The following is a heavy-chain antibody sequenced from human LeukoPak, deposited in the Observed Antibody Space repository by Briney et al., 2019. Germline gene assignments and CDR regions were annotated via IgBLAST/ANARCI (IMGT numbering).Heavy chain of an antibody. CDR1: GGSFSGYY. CDR2: INHSGST. J-gene: IGHJ6*02. CDR3: ARDRSGISPYYYYGMDV. D-gene: IGHD3-10*01. V-gene: IGHV4-34*01. Sequence: SETLSLTCAVYGGSFSGYYWSWIRQPPGKGLEWIGEINHSGSTNYNPSLKSRVTISVDTSKNQFSLQLSSVTAADTAVYYCARDRSGISPYYYYGMDVWGQGTTVTVSS.